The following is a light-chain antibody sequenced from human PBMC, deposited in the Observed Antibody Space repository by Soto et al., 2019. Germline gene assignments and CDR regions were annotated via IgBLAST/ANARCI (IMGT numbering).Light chain of an antibody. J-gene: IGKJ4*01. CDR3: QQAHSFPLT. CDR2: AAS. V-gene: IGKV1-12*01. CDR1: QGISSW. Sequence: DIQMTQSPSSVSASVGDRVTITCRASQGISSWLAWYQQKPGTDPNLLTSAASSLQSGVPSRFSSSGSGTDFTLIISNLQPEDFATYYCQQAHSFPLTFGGGTKVEI.